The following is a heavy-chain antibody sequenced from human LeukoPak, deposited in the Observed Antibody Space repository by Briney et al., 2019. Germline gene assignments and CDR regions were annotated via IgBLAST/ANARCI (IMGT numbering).Heavy chain of an antibody. CDR2: IRSKANSYAT. V-gene: IGHV3-73*01. CDR3: TRSGGSGSYAYYYGLDV. D-gene: IGHD3-10*01. Sequence: GGSLRPSCAASGFTFSGSAMHWVRQASGKGLEWVGRIRSKANSYATAYAASVKGRFTISRDDSKNTAYLQMNSLKTEDTAVYYCTRSGGSGSYAYYYGLDVWGQGTTVTVSS. J-gene: IGHJ6*02. CDR1: GFTFSGSA.